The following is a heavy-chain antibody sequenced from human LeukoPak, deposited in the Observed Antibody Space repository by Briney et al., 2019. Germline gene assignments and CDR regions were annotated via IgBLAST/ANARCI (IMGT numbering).Heavy chain of an antibody. Sequence: NPSETLSLTCTVSGGSISSYYWSWIRQPAGKGLEWIGRIYTSGSTNYNPSLKSRVTMSVDTSKNQFSLKLSSVTAADTAVYYCARHAGIAAAGTRDYFDYWGQGTLVTVSS. J-gene: IGHJ4*02. CDR1: GGSISSYY. D-gene: IGHD6-13*01. CDR2: IYTSGST. CDR3: ARHAGIAAAGTRDYFDY. V-gene: IGHV4-4*07.